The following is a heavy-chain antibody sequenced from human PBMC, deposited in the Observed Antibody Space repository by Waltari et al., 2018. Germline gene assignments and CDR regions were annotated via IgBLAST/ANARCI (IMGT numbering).Heavy chain of an antibody. Sequence: QLQLQESGPGLVKPSETLSLTCTVSGGSISSSSYYWGWIRQPPGKGLEWIGSIYYSGSTYYNPSLKSRVTISVDTSKNQFSLKLSSVTAADTAVYYCARGDAAAGTPRGYFDYWGQGTLVTVSS. J-gene: IGHJ4*02. CDR2: IYYSGST. CDR1: GGSISSSSYY. V-gene: IGHV4-39*07. D-gene: IGHD6-13*01. CDR3: ARGDAAAGTPRGYFDY.